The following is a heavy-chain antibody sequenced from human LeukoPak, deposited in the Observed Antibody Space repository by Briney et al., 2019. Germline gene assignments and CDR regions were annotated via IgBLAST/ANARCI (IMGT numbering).Heavy chain of an antibody. CDR2: IWNDGSNK. CDR1: GFTFSSHG. D-gene: IGHD5-18*01. Sequence: TGGSLRLSCAASGFTFSSHGMHWVRQAPGKGPEWMAVIWNDGSNKYYSDSVRGRFTVSRENSKNTLYLQMNSLRAEDTAVYYCASSVEAAMLIDYWGQGTLVTVSS. CDR3: ASSVEAAMLIDY. V-gene: IGHV3-33*01. J-gene: IGHJ4*02.